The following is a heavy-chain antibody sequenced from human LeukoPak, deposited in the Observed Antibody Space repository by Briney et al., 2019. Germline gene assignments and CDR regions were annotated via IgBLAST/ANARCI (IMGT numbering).Heavy chain of an antibody. CDR1: DFTFTNSW. Sequence: GGSLRLSCVASDFTFTNSWMSWVRQAPGKGLEWVANIKQDGSEKYYVDSVKGRFTISRDNAKNSLYLQMNSLRAEDTAVYYCARARIVVVPAAMFDYWGQGTLVTVSS. J-gene: IGHJ4*02. D-gene: IGHD2-2*01. V-gene: IGHV3-7*03. CDR2: IKQDGSEK. CDR3: ARARIVVVPAAMFDY.